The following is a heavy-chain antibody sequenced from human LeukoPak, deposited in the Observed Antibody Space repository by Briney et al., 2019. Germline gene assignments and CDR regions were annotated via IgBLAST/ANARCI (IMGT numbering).Heavy chain of an antibody. J-gene: IGHJ4*02. V-gene: IGHV3-23*05. CDR3: TRGGAGYPFDY. D-gene: IGHD3-16*01. CDR2: IYSDGYT. CDR1: GFTFSNYA. Sequence: PGGSLRLSCAGSGFTFSNYAMTWVRQAPGKGLEWVSTIYSDGYTYYAGSVKGRFTISRDNSKKTLYLRMNSLRAEDTAVYYCTRGGAGYPFDYWGQGTLVTVSS.